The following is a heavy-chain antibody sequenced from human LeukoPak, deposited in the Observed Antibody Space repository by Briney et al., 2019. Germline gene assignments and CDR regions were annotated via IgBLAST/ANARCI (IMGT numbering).Heavy chain of an antibody. Sequence: ASVKVSCKASGYTFTSYDINWVRQATGQGLEWMGWMNPNSGNTGYAQKFQGRVTMTRNTSISTAYMELSSLRSEDTAVYYCAKDVYYDILTGYQAGLFDPWGQGTLVTVSS. J-gene: IGHJ5*02. CDR2: MNPNSGNT. CDR3: AKDVYYDILTGYQAGLFDP. V-gene: IGHV1-8*01. CDR1: GYTFTSYD. D-gene: IGHD3-9*01.